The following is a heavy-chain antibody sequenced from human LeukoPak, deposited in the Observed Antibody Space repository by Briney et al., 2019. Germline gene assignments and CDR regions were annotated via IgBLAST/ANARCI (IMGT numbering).Heavy chain of an antibody. J-gene: IGHJ4*02. CDR1: GHTFSGYY. CDR3: AREDCSSTTCYKYFDC. CDR2: INPNSGGA. D-gene: IGHD2-2*02. V-gene: IGHV1-2*02. Sequence: ASVKVSCKASGHTFSGYYMHWVRQAPGQGLEWMGWINPNSGGAGYAQNFQGRVTMTRDTSISTAYMELSRLTSDDTAVYCCAREDCSSTTCYKYFDCWGQGTLVTVSS.